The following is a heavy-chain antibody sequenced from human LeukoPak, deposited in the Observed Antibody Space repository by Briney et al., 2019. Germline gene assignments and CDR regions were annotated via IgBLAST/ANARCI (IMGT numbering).Heavy chain of an antibody. D-gene: IGHD2-15*01. CDR2: IRYDGSNK. Sequence: PGGSLRLSCAASGFTFSSYGMHWVRQAPGKGLEWVAFIRYDGSNKYYADSVKGRFTISRDNSKNTLYLQMNSLRAEDTAVYYCARDLIPQGYCSGGSCYAAFDYWGQGTLVTVSS. J-gene: IGHJ4*02. CDR1: GFTFSSYG. V-gene: IGHV3-30*02. CDR3: ARDLIPQGYCSGGSCYAAFDY.